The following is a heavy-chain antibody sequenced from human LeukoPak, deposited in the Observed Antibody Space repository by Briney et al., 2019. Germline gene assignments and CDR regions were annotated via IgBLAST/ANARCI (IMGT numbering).Heavy chain of an antibody. CDR1: GITFSSYA. V-gene: IGHV3-23*01. D-gene: IGHD1-26*01. CDR2: ISSSGGTT. CDR3: AKDFSSWGPSGMDV. Sequence: GGSLRLSCGASGITFSSYAMSWVRQAPGKGLEWVSGISSSGGTTYYADSVKGRFTISRDNSKNTLYLQMNSLRAEDTAVYYCAKDFSSWGPSGMDVWGQGTTVTVSS. J-gene: IGHJ6*02.